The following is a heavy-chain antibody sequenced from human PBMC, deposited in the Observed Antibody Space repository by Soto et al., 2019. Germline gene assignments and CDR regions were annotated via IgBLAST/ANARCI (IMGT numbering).Heavy chain of an antibody. D-gene: IGHD5-12*01. CDR1: GGSFSTYY. V-gene: IGHV4-34*01. CDR3: ARFGHIVATILNSKPPTYSRPPMDV. Sequence: SETLSLTCAVYGGSFSTYYWSWIRQPPGKRLEWIGEINDSGSTNYNPSLKSRVTMSVDTSKNQFSLKLTSVTAADTAIYYCARFGHIVATILNSKPPTYSRPPMDVWGQGTTVTVSS. CDR2: INDSGST. J-gene: IGHJ6*02.